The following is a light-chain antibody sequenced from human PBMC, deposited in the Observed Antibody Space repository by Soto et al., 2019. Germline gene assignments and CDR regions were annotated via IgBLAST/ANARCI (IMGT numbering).Light chain of an antibody. V-gene: IGKV3D-15*01. CDR1: ETVSTN. CDR2: DVS. J-gene: IGKJ4*01. CDR3: FQVNSYPLT. Sequence: VLTEYQTTWSPSHEKRNAVSCRASETVSTNLAWYQQRPGQAPRLLIYDVSTRATGIPARFSGSGFGTECTRTTSSLQSQDFATDPCFQVNSYPLTCAGGTKVDIK.